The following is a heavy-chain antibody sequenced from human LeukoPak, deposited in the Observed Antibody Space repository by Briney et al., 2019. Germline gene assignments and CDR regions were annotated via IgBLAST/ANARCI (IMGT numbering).Heavy chain of an antibody. CDR3: ARRNRYCRSARRQFDY. Sequence: PSETLSLTCTVSGAFISSYQWSWIRLPPGKGLEWIGYIYYNGSTNYNPSLKSRVTISVDTSKNQFSLKLRSVTAADTAVYYCARRNRYCRSARRQFDYRGQGTLVTVSS. J-gene: IGHJ4*02. CDR1: GAFISSYQ. V-gene: IGHV4-59*08. D-gene: IGHD2-15*01. CDR2: IYYNGST.